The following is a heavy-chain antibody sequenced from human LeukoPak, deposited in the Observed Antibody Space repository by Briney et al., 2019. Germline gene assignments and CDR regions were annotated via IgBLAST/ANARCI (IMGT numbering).Heavy chain of an antibody. D-gene: IGHD3-3*01. J-gene: IGHJ3*01. V-gene: IGHV4-59*13. CDR1: GVSISTYF. Sequence: PSETLSLTCSVSGVSISTYFWSWLRQPPGKGREWIGSIDARERTTSNPSLKSRVTISVDSSKSHLSLGLSSVTAANTAVYFCARGHLEWSTTASFDVWGQGTMVTVSS. CDR3: ARGHLEWSTTASFDV. CDR2: IDARERT.